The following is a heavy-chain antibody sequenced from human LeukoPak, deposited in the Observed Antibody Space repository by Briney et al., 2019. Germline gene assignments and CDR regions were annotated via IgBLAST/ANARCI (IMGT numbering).Heavy chain of an antibody. CDR3: ARDQKSGSGRHFDY. CDR1: GFAFSTFK. V-gene: IGHV3-21*01. Sequence: GGSLRLSCAASGFAFSTFKMNWVRQAPGKGLEWVSSISSASSYIYYEDSVKGRFTISRDNAKNSLYLQMNNLRAEDTAVYYCARDQKSGSGRHFDYWGQGTLVTVSS. D-gene: IGHD1-14*01. CDR2: ISSASSYI. J-gene: IGHJ4*02.